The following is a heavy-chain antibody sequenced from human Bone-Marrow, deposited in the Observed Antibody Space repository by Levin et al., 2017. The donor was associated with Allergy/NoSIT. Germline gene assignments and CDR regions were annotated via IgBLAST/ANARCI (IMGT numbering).Heavy chain of an antibody. D-gene: IGHD5-24*01. Sequence: SETLSLTCNVSGAAISNGDYYWSWIRQHPGQGLEWLGYIHSSGSTYYNPSLKSRGTMSVDTSKNQHSLKVKSVTAADTAVYYCARVSRDGRNWFFDYWGQGALVTVSS. CDR3: ARVSRDGRNWFFDY. CDR2: IHSSGST. V-gene: IGHV4-31*03. CDR1: GAAISNGDYY. J-gene: IGHJ4*02.